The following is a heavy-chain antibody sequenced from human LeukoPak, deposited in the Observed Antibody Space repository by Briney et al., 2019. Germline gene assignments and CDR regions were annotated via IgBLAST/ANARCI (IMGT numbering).Heavy chain of an antibody. V-gene: IGHV1-8*01. CDR2: MNPNSGNT. CDR3: ARGRPYRDAFDI. D-gene: IGHD1-26*01. CDR1: GYTFTSYD. Sequence: GASVKVSCKASGYTFTSYDINWVRQATGQGLEWMGWMNPNSGNTGYAQKFQGRVTMTRNTSISTAYMELSNLRSEDTAVYYCARGRPYRDAFDIWGQGTMVTVSS. J-gene: IGHJ3*02.